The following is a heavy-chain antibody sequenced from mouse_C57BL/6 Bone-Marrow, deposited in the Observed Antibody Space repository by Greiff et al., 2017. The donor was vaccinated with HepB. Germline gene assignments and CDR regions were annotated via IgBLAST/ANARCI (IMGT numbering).Heavy chain of an antibody. CDR3: ARWYGVAHCYFDV. V-gene: IGHV1-78*01. Sequence: VQGVESDAELVKPGASVKISCKVSGYTFTDHTIHWMKQRPEQGLEWIGYIYPRDGSTKYNEKFKGKATLTADKSSSTAYMQLNSLTSEDSAVYFCARWYGVAHCYFDVWGTGTTVTVSS. J-gene: IGHJ1*03. CDR2: IYPRDGST. D-gene: IGHD1-1*02. CDR1: GYTFTDHT.